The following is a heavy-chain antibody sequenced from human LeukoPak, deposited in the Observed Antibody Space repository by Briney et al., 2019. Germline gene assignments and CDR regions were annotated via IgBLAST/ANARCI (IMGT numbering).Heavy chain of an antibody. D-gene: IGHD1-26*01. V-gene: IGHV4-30-4*08. CDR1: GASFSSGDYY. CDR3: ARVPVGADALDI. CDR2: IYYSGST. J-gene: IGHJ3*02. Sequence: PSETLSLTCTVSGASFSSGDYYWSWIRQPPGKGLEWIGYIYYSGSTYYNPSLKRRATISVDTSKNPISLKLSSVTAADTAVYYCARVPVGADALDIWGQGTMVTVSS.